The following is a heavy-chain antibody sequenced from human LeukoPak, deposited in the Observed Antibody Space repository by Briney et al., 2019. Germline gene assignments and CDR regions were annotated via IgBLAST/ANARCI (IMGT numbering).Heavy chain of an antibody. Sequence: SETLSLTCAVYGGSFSGYYWSWIRQPPGKGLEWIGEINHSGSTNYNPSLKSRVTISVDPSKNQFSLKLSSVTAADTAVYYCARVRQQLVPNYFDYWGQGTLVTVSS. J-gene: IGHJ4*02. V-gene: IGHV4-34*01. D-gene: IGHD6-13*01. CDR1: GGSFSGYY. CDR3: ARVRQQLVPNYFDY. CDR2: INHSGST.